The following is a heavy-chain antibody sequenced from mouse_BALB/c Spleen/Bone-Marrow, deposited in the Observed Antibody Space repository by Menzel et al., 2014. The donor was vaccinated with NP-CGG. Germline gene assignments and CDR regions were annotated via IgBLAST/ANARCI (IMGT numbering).Heavy chain of an antibody. D-gene: IGHD4-1*01. Sequence: QVQLQQSGAELVRLGASVTLSCKASGYTFTDYEMHWVKQTPVHGLEWIGAIDPETGGTAYNQKFKGKATLTADKSSSTAYMELRSLTSEDSAVYYCTRSETGPFAYWGQGTLVTVSA. CDR1: GYTFTDYE. V-gene: IGHV1-15*01. CDR2: IDPETGGT. J-gene: IGHJ3*01. CDR3: TRSETGPFAY.